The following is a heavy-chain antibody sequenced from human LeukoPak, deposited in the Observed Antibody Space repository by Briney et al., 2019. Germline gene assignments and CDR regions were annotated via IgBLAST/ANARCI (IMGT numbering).Heavy chain of an antibody. Sequence: GGSLRLSSAASGFTFSDYYMIWIRQAPGKGLEWVSYISRSGSAIYYSDSVKGRFTISRDNAKKSMYLQMNSLRAEDTAVYYCARQPSAAGSQWGQGTLVTVSS. D-gene: IGHD6-13*01. CDR2: ISRSGSAI. CDR3: ARQPSAAGSQ. V-gene: IGHV3-11*01. CDR1: GFTFSDYY. J-gene: IGHJ4*02.